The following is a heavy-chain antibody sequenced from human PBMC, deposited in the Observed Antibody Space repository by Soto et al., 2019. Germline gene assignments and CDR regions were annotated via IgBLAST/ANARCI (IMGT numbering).Heavy chain of an antibody. J-gene: IGHJ4*02. Sequence: GASVKVCCKAPVYTFTRYAMHWVRQAPGQRLEWMGWINAGNGNTEYSQKFQGRVTITRDTSASTAYIELSSMRSEDTAVYYCARGSGYYYWDDYWSQGTVVTVSS. D-gene: IGHD3-22*01. CDR1: VYTFTRYA. CDR2: INAGNGNT. CDR3: ARGSGYYYWDDY. V-gene: IGHV1-3*01.